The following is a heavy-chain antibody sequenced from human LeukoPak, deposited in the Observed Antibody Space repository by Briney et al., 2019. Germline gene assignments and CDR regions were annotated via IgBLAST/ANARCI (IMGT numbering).Heavy chain of an antibody. CDR1: GGSISSGSYY. J-gene: IGHJ4*02. D-gene: IGHD3-22*01. CDR2: IYTSGST. Sequence: SQTLSLTCTASGGSISSGSYYWSWIRQPAGKGLEWIGRIYTSGSTNYNPSLKSRVTISVDTSKNQFSLKLSSVTAADTAVYYCARGAIYYYDSSGYYYYFDYWGQGTLVTVSS. V-gene: IGHV4-61*02. CDR3: ARGAIYYYDSSGYYYYFDY.